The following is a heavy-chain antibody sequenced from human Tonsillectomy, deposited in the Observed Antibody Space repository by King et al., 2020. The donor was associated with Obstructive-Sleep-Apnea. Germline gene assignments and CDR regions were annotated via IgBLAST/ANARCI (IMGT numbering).Heavy chain of an antibody. J-gene: IGHJ4*02. CDR3: ARDAPPLSGGSESLFFAF. CDR1: SGSISSYY. Sequence: VQLQESGPGLVKPSETLSLTCTVSSGSISSYYWTWIRQPAGKGLEWIGRIYTSGITNYNPSLKSRLTMSVDTSKNQFSLKLSSVTAADTAVYYCARDAPPLSGGSESLFFAFWGQGTRVTVSS. CDR2: IYTSGIT. V-gene: IGHV4-4*07. D-gene: IGHD5-12*01.